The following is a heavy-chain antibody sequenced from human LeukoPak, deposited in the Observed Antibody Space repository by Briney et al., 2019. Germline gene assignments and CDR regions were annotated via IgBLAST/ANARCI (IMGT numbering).Heavy chain of an antibody. CDR3: ARGHNSGWYNWFDP. V-gene: IGHV4-31*03. CDR2: IYYSGST. J-gene: IGHJ5*02. CDR1: SGSISSVGYY. D-gene: IGHD6-19*01. Sequence: PSQTLSLTCTVSSGSISSVGYYWSWIRQLPGKGLEWIGYIYYSGSTSYNPSLKSRVTISVDTSKNQFSLTVSSVTAADTAVYYCARGHNSGWYNWFDPWGQGTLVTVPS.